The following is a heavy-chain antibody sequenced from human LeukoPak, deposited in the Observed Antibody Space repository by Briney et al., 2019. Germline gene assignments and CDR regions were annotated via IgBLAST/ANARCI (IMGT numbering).Heavy chain of an antibody. CDR2: FDPEDGET. V-gene: IGHV1-24*01. J-gene: IGHJ4*02. Sequence: ASVRVSCKVSGYTLTELSMHWVRQAPGKGLEWMGGFDPEDGETIYAQKFQGRVTMTEDASTDTAYMELSSLRSEDTAVYYCATGQWLVGGWFDYWGQGTLVTVSS. CDR3: ATGQWLVGGWFDY. D-gene: IGHD6-19*01. CDR1: GYTLTELS.